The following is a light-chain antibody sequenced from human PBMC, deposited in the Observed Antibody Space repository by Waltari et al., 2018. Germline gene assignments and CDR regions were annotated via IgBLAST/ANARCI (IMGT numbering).Light chain of an antibody. J-gene: IGKJ1*01. Sequence: IVLTQSPGTLSLSPGERATLPCRASQSVSIYLAWSQQKPGQAPRLLIYHTSTRATGIPDRFSGSGSGTDFSLTISGLEPEEFAVYYCQHYKSLPVSFGQGTRVEIK. CDR3: QHYKSLPVS. CDR2: HTS. V-gene: IGKV3-20*01. CDR1: QSVSIY.